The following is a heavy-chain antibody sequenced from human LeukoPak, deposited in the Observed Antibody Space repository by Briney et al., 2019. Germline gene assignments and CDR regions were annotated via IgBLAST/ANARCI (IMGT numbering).Heavy chain of an antibody. J-gene: IGHJ4*02. CDR1: GGSIRSYY. CDR2: ISYSGST. V-gene: IGHV4-59*08. CDR3: ARHAGGTTYNY. D-gene: IGHD1-7*01. Sequence: SETLSLTCTVSGGSIRSYYWSWIRQPPGKGLEWIGYISYSGSTNHSPSLKSRVTISVDTSKNQFSLKLSSVTAADTAVYYCARHAGGTTYNYWGQGTLVTVSS.